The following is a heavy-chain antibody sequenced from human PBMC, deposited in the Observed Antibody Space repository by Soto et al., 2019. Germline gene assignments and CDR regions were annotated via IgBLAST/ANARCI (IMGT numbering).Heavy chain of an antibody. J-gene: IGHJ3*02. D-gene: IGHD2-15*01. CDR2: IIPINGKT. V-gene: IGHV1-3*01. CDR3: ARDDVGCSGGSCYGRAFDI. CDR1: GYTFTSYA. Sequence: ASVKVSCKASGYTFTSYAMHWVRQAPGQRLDWMGRIIPINGKTNYAQKFQGRVTITADKSTSTAYMELSSLRSEDTAVYYCARDDVGCSGGSCYGRAFDIWGQGTMVTVSS.